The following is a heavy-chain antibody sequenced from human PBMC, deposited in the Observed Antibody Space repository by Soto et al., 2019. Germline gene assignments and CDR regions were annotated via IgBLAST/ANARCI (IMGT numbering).Heavy chain of an antibody. J-gene: IGHJ6*02. CDR2: ISAYNGHT. D-gene: IGHD6-19*01. V-gene: IGHV1-18*01. CDR1: GYTFTSYG. Sequence: QVQLVQSGAEVKKPGASVKVSCKASGYTFTSYGISWVRQAPGQGLEWMGWISAYNGHTNHAHKLQGRVTKTTDTPTSTADRELGSLRSDDTAVNYCARWQWLVGGHGMDVWGRGTTVTVSS. CDR3: ARWQWLVGGHGMDV.